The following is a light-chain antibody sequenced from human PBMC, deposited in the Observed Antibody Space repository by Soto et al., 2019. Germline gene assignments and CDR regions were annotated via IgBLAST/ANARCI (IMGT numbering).Light chain of an antibody. Sequence: QSALTQPASVSGSPGQSITISCTGTSSDVGGYNYVSWYQQHPGKAPKLMIYEVSNRPSRVSNRFSGSKSGNTASLTISGLQDEDEADYFCSSYTRRSTSSVFGHVTKVTVL. CDR2: EVS. CDR3: SSYTRRSTSSV. CDR1: SSDVGGYNY. J-gene: IGLJ1*01. V-gene: IGLV2-14*01.